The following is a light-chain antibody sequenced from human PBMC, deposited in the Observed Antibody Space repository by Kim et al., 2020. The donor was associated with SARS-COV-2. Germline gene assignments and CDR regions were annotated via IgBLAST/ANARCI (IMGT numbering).Light chain of an antibody. J-gene: IGLJ2*01. CDR2: EVS. CDR3: CAYAGYASFVV. Sequence: PGQSITISCTGTNIGTYNLFSWYQQYPGKAPILILYEVSKRPSGISDRFSGSRSGNTASLTISGLQADDEAEYYCCAYAGYASFVVFGGGTNLTVL. CDR1: NIGTYNL. V-gene: IGLV2-23*02.